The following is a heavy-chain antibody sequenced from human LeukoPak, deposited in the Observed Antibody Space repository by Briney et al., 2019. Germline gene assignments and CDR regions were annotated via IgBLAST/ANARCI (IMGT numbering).Heavy chain of an antibody. J-gene: IGHJ4*02. CDR1: GYSISSGYY. CDR2: IYYSGST. Sequence: PSETLSLTCAVSGYSISSGYYWSWIRQPPGKGLEWIGYIYYSGSTYYNPSLKSRVTISVDTSKNQFSLKLSSVTAADTAVYYCARALSLRALGYDCWGQGTLVTVSS. V-gene: IGHV4-30-4*08. CDR3: ARALSLRALGYDC. D-gene: IGHD3-22*01.